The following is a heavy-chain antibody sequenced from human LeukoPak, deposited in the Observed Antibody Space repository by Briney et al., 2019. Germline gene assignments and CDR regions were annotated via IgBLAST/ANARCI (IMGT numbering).Heavy chain of an antibody. CDR2: INPSGGST. CDR1: GYTFTSYN. J-gene: IGHJ5*02. D-gene: IGHD1-26*01. CDR3: ARDSSGSYYNWFDP. V-gene: IGHV1-46*01. Sequence: APVKVSCKASGYTFTSYNMHWVRQAPGQGLEWMGIINPSGGSTTYAQKFQGRVSMTRDTSTSTVYMELSSLRSEDAAVYYCARDSSGSYYNWFDPWAREPWSPSPQ.